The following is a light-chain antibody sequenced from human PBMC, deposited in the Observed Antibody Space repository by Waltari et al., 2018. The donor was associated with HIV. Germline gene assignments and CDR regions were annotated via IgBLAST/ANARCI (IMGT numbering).Light chain of an antibody. J-gene: IGLJ3*02. CDR3: VLYRGSGSCM. CDR1: SGSVSISYY. V-gene: IGLV8-61*01. CDR2: STN. Sequence: QTVVTQEPSFSVSPGGTVTLTCVLSSGSVSISYYPSWYQQTPGQAPRTLIYSTNTRCSGVPDRFSGSILVNKAALTITGAQADDESDDYCVLYRGSGSCMFGGGTKLTVL.